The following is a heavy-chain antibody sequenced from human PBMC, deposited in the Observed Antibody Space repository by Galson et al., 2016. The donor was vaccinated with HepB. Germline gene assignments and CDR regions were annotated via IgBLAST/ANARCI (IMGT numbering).Heavy chain of an antibody. CDR1: GGSFSGYY. J-gene: IGHJ5*02. V-gene: IGHV4-34*01. CDR3: ARVLRRYAFWQSGYFGPSFDP. Sequence: ETLSLTCAVYGGSFSGYYWSWIRQPPGKGLEWIGEINHSGNTNYNPSLKSRVTMSVDTSKNQFSLNLSSVTAADTAVYYCARVLRRYAFWQSGYFGPSFDPWGQGTLVTVSS. CDR2: INHSGNT. D-gene: IGHD3-3*01.